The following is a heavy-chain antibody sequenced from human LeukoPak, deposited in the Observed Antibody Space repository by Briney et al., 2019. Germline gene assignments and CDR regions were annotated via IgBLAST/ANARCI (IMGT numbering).Heavy chain of an antibody. J-gene: IGHJ4*02. CDR3: ARIMGYCSGGSCYEGGLDY. CDR1: GGSFSGYY. D-gene: IGHD2-15*01. Sequence: SETLSLTCAVYGGSFSGYYWSWIRQPPGKGLEWIGEINHSGSTNYNPSLKSRVTISVDTSKNQFSLKLSSVTAADTAAYYCARIMGYCSGGSCYEGGLDYWGQGTLVTVSS. V-gene: IGHV4-34*01. CDR2: INHSGST.